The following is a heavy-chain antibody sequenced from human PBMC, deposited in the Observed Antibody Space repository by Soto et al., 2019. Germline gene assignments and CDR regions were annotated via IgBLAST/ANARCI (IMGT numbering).Heavy chain of an antibody. CDR2: IYWDDTK. Sequence: QILLKASGPTLAKPTQNLTLTCTFSGFSLTTDRAGVGWIRQPPGEALEWLAVIYWDDTKSYRPSLQSRLTITDDTSKNQVALTMTNSHSVDTATYFLAHFYGGRSLYWGQGALVTVSS. J-gene: IGHJ4*02. CDR1: GFSLTTDRAG. CDR3: AHFYGGRSLY. V-gene: IGHV2-5*02. D-gene: IGHD2-15*01.